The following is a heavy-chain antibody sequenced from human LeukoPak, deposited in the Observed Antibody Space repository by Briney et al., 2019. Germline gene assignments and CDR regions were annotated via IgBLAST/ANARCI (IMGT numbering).Heavy chain of an antibody. J-gene: IGHJ6*03. CDR1: GGSISTYY. CDR3: ARVPRLGYSGYYYYYYMDV. Sequence: PSETLSPTCTVSGGSISTYYWSWIRQPPGKGLEWIGYIFDSGSTNYNPSLKSRVTISVDTSKNQFSLNLSSVTAADTAVYYCARVPRLGYSGYYYYYYMDVWGKGTTVTVSS. V-gene: IGHV4-59*01. CDR2: IFDSGST. D-gene: IGHD5-12*01.